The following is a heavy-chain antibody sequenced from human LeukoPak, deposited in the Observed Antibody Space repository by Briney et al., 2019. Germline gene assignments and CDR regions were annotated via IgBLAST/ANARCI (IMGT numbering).Heavy chain of an antibody. Sequence: SVKVSCKAFGGTFSSYAINWVRQAPGQGLEWMRGIIPIFGTANYAQKFQGRVTITADESTSTAYMELSSLRSEDTAVYYCAREGCSSTSCYDYYYYGMDVWGQGTTVTVSS. CDR3: AREGCSSTSCYDYYYYGMDV. J-gene: IGHJ6*02. V-gene: IGHV1-69*01. CDR2: IIPIFGTA. D-gene: IGHD2-2*01. CDR1: GGTFSSYA.